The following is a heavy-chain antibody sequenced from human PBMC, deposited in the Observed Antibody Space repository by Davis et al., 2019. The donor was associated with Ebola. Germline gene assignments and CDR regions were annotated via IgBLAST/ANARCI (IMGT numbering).Heavy chain of an antibody. D-gene: IGHD6-19*01. CDR2: IYDQST. CDR1: GFTVSSNH. Sequence: PGGSLRLSCTASGFTVSSNHMRWVRQAPGKGLEWVSVIYDQSTAYADAVRGRFIIPRDKSNNTLYLEMSSLRVDDTAVYYCATTQWLREFDNWGQGTLVTVSS. V-gene: IGHV3-53*05. J-gene: IGHJ4*02. CDR3: ATTQWLREFDN.